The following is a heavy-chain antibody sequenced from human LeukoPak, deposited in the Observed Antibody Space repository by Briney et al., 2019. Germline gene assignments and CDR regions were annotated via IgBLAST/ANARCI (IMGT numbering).Heavy chain of an antibody. V-gene: IGHV1-18*04. J-gene: IGHJ4*02. CDR1: GYTFTTYG. CDR3: ARDRDRMVQGVTALFDY. CDR2: ISGSNGST. Sequence: ASVKVSCKTSGYTFTTYGISWVRQALGQGLEWMGWISGSNGSTKYAQKVQGRVTMTTDTSTTTAYMEVRSLRSDDTAVYYCARDRDRMVQGVTALFDYWGQGTLVTVSS. D-gene: IGHD3-10*01.